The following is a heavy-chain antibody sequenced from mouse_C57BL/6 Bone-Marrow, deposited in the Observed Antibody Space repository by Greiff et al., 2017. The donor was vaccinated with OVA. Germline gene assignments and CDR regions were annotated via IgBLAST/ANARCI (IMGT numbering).Heavy chain of an antibody. Sequence: QVQLQQPGAELVKPGASVKLSCKASGYTFTSYWMQWVKQRPGQGLEWIGEIDPSDSYTNYNQKFKGKATLTVDTSPSTAYMQLSSLTSEDSAVYYCARSYYGNYGFAYWGQGTLVTVSA. D-gene: IGHD2-10*01. J-gene: IGHJ3*01. CDR2: IDPSDSYT. V-gene: IGHV1-50*01. CDR1: GYTFTSYW. CDR3: ARSYYGNYGFAY.